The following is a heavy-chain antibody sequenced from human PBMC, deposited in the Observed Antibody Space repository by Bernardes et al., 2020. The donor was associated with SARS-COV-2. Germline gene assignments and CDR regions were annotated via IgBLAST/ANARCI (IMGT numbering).Heavy chain of an antibody. J-gene: IGHJ4*02. Sequence: GGSLRLSCAASGFTFSSYAMSWVRQAPGKGLEWVSAISGIGGSTYYADSVKGRFTISRDNSKNTLYLHMNSLRAEDTAVYYCATYFRGLYGDQNKDYWGQGTLVTVSS. V-gene: IGHV3-23*01. CDR3: ATYFRGLYGDQNKDY. CDR1: GFTFSSYA. CDR2: ISGIGGST. D-gene: IGHD4-17*01.